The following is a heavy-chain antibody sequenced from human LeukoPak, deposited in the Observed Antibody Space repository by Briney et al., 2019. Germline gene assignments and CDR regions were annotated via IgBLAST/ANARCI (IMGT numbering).Heavy chain of an antibody. D-gene: IGHD2-15*01. CDR3: AREGSIVARTDY. Sequence: GGSLRLSCAASGFTFRSYWMSWVRQAPGKRLEWVAVISYDGNREYYPDSVKGRFTISRDNSKNTLYLQMKGLKTEDTGVYYCAREGSIVARTDYWGQGALVIVSS. CDR1: GFTFRSYW. J-gene: IGHJ4*02. V-gene: IGHV3-30*03. CDR2: ISYDGNRE.